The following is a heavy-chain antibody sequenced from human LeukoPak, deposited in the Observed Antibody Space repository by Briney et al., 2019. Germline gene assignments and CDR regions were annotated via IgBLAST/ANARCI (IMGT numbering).Heavy chain of an antibody. Sequence: EASVKVSCKASGYTFTSYGISWVRQAPGQGLEWMGWISAYNGNTNYAQKLQGRVTMTTDTSTSTAYMELRSLRSDDTAVYYCARDEQRYCSGGSCYRLSDYWGQGTLVTVSS. V-gene: IGHV1-18*01. D-gene: IGHD2-15*01. CDR2: ISAYNGNT. J-gene: IGHJ4*02. CDR1: GYTFTSYG. CDR3: ARDEQRYCSGGSCYRLSDY.